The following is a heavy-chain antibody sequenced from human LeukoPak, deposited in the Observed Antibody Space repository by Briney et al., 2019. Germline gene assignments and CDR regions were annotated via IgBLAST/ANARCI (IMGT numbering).Heavy chain of an antibody. J-gene: IGHJ6*03. V-gene: IGHV4-34*01. CDR2: INHSGST. CDR1: GGSFSGYY. CDR3: ARGRRAYYMDV. Sequence: PSETLSLTCAVYGGSFSGYYWSWIRQPPGKGLEWIGEINHSGSTNYNPSLKSRVTISVDTSKNQFSLKLSSVTAADTAVYYCARGRRAYYMDVWGKGTTVTVSS.